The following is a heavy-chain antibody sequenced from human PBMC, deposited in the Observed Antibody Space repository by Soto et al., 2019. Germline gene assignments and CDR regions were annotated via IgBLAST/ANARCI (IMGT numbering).Heavy chain of an antibody. V-gene: IGHV3-53*02. Sequence: EVQLVETGGGLIQPGGSLRLSCAASGFTVTNNHMSWVRQPPGKGLEWVSLFYSGGITSYADSVKGRFTISRDNSKNTLFLQMNSLRAEDTAVYYCARTIISAYYYFDYWGQGTLVTVSS. CDR3: ARTIISAYYYFDY. D-gene: IGHD5-12*01. CDR1: GFTVTNNH. CDR2: FYSGGIT. J-gene: IGHJ4*02.